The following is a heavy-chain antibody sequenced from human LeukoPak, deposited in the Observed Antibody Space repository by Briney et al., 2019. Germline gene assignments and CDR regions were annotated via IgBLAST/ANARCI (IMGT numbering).Heavy chain of an antibody. CDR2: ISGSGGST. Sequence: GGSLRLSCAASGFTFSSYAMSWVRQAPGKGLEGVSAISGSGGSTYYADSVRGRFTISRDNSKNTLYLQMNSLRAEDTAVYYCAKDPVPGLRLEANWFDPWGQGTLVTVSS. J-gene: IGHJ5*02. D-gene: IGHD5-12*01. V-gene: IGHV3-23*01. CDR1: GFTFSSYA. CDR3: AKDPVPGLRLEANWFDP.